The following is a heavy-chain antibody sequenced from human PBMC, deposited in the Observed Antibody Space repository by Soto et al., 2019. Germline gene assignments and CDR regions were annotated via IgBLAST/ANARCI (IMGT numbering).Heavy chain of an antibody. D-gene: IGHD3-10*01. J-gene: IGHJ6*02. CDR2: INSDGSST. V-gene: IGHV3-74*01. CDR3: ARDLITMVRGVRYYYYYGMDV. CDR1: GFTFSSYW. Sequence: SLRLSCAASGFTFSSYWMHWVRQAPGKGLVWVSRINSDGSSTSYADSVKGRFTISRDNAKNTLYLQMNSLRAEDTAVYYCARDLITMVRGVRYYYYYGMDVWGQGTTVTVSS.